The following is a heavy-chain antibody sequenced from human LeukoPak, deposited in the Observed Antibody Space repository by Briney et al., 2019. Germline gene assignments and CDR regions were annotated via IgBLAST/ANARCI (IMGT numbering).Heavy chain of an antibody. J-gene: IGHJ5*02. Sequence: PGGSLRLSCVASGFTFSNYWIHWVRQAPGEGLVWVSRINTDGCIINYGDSVKGRFTISRDNAKNTLYLQMNSLRVEDTAVYFCARVATASWYGWFDPWGQGTLVTVSS. CDR2: INTDGCII. CDR3: ARVATASWYGWFDP. D-gene: IGHD6-13*01. CDR1: GFTFSNYW. V-gene: IGHV3-74*01.